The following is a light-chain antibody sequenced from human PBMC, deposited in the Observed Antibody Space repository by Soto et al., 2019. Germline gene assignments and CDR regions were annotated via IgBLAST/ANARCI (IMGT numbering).Light chain of an antibody. J-gene: IGLJ1*01. CDR3: CSSAGSCTFV. V-gene: IGLV2-11*01. Sequence: QSALTQPRSVSGSPGQSVTISCTGTSSDVGGYNYVSWYQQHPGKAPKLMIYDVSKRPSGVPDRFSGSKSGNTASLTISGLQEDDEADYYCCSSAGSCTFVFGTGTKVTVL. CDR1: SSDVGGYNY. CDR2: DVS.